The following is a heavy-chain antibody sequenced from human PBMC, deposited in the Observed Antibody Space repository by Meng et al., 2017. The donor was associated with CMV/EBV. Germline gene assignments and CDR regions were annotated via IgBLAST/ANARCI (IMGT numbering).Heavy chain of an antibody. CDR2: INPNSGGT. D-gene: IGHD2-2*01. J-gene: IGHJ5*02. CDR1: GYTFTGYH. CDR3: ARAVVPDGTFDP. Sequence: ASVKVSCKSSGYTFTGYHMHWVRQAPGQQLEWMGWINPNSGGTNYAQRFKGRVTMTRDTSISTAYMELSRLTSEDTAVYYCARAVVPDGTFDPWGQGTLVTVSS. V-gene: IGHV1-2*02.